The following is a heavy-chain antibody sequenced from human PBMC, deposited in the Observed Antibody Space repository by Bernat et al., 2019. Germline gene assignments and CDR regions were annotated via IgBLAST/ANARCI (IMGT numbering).Heavy chain of an antibody. CDR2: INEGGSVE. D-gene: IGHD3/OR15-3a*01. CDR1: GFTFSNHW. J-gene: IGHJ5*02. Sequence: EVQLVESGGDWVQPGGSLRLSCVASGFTFSNHWMTWVRQAPGKGLEWVANINEGGSVEHYLDSVKGRFAISRDNAKNSLYLQMNSLRGEDTAVYYCARGGLSKTPADQWGQGTLVTVSS. V-gene: IGHV3-7*01. CDR3: ARGGLSKTPADQ.